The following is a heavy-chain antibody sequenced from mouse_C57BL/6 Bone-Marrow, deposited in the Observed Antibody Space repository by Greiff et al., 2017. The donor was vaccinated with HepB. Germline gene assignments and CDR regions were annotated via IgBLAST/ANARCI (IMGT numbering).Heavy chain of an antibody. CDR3: ARKLLLRYYAMDY. D-gene: IGHD1-1*01. Sequence: VQLQQSGPELVKPGASVKISCKASGYSFTDYNMNWVKQSNGKSLEWIGVINPNYGTTSYNQKFKGKATLTLDQSSSTSYMQLNSLTSEDSAVYYCARKLLLRYYAMDYWGQGTSVTVSS. V-gene: IGHV1-39*01. CDR1: GYSFTDYN. J-gene: IGHJ4*01. CDR2: INPNYGTT.